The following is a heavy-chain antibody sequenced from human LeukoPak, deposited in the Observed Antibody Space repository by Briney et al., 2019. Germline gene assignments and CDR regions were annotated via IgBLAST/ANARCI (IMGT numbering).Heavy chain of an antibody. CDR1: GFSFTSYA. V-gene: IGHV3-23*01. J-gene: IGHJ4*02. Sequence: GGSLRLSCAASGFSFTSYAINWVRQAPGKGLEWVATINNSGGSTYYADSVKGRFAISRDNSKNTLYLQMNSLRAEDTAVCYCAKVIAVAGNEIFDYWGQGTLVSVSS. CDR3: AKVIAVAGNEIFDY. CDR2: INNSGGST. D-gene: IGHD6-19*01.